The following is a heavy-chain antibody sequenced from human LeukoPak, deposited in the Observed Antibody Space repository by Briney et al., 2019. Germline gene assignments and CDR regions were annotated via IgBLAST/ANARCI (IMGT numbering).Heavy chain of an antibody. CDR2: INWNGGST. CDR3: ARGKAIFGVVVDAFDI. D-gene: IGHD3-3*01. CDR1: GFTFDDYA. V-gene: IGHV3-20*04. Sequence: PGGSLRLSCAASGFTFDDYAMSWVRQAPGKGLEWVSGINWNGGSTGYADSVKGRFTISRDNAKNSLYLQMNSLRAEDTALYYCARGKAIFGVVVDAFDIWGQGTMVTVSS. J-gene: IGHJ3*02.